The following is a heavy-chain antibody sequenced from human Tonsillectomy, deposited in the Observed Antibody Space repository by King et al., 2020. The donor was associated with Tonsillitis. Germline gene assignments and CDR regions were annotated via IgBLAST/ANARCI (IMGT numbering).Heavy chain of an antibody. CDR3: AREMDDFWSGYYKRSFDY. V-gene: IGHV4-34*01. D-gene: IGHD3-3*01. Sequence: VQLPQWGAGLLKPSETLSLTCAVYGGSFSGYYWSWLRQPPGKGLEWIGEINHSGSTNYNPSLKSRVTISVDTSKNQFSLKLSSVTAADTAVYYCAREMDDFWSGYYKRSFDYWGQGTLVTVSS. CDR1: GGSFSGYY. CDR2: INHSGST. J-gene: IGHJ4*02.